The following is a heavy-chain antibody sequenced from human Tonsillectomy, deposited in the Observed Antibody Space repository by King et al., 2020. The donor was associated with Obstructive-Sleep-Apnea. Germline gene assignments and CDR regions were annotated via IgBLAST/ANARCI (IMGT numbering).Heavy chain of an antibody. Sequence: VQLQQWGAGLLKPSETLSLTCAVFGGSFSDYYWSWIRQPPGKGREWIGEINHIGSTTYNPSRTSRVTISVDTSKNQSSLKLSSVTAADTAVYYCAWGSGADAVNWFDPWGQGTLVTVSS. D-gene: IGHD1-26*01. CDR2: INHIGST. V-gene: IGHV4-34*01. CDR1: GGSFSDYY. CDR3: AWGSGADAVNWFDP. J-gene: IGHJ5*02.